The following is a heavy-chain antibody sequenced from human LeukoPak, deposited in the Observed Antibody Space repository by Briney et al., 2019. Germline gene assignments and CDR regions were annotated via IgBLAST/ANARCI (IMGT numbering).Heavy chain of an antibody. CDR3: VRGQTIDY. V-gene: IGHV3-48*04. CDR1: GFTFSSYD. D-gene: IGHD3-10*01. CDR2: ITTSGSTK. J-gene: IGHJ4*02. Sequence: GGSLRLSCVASGFTFSSYDMNWVRQAPGKGLEWVSYITTSGSTKYYADSVKGRVTISRDNAKNSLDLQMNSLRAEDTAVYYCVRGQTIDYWGQGTLVTVSS.